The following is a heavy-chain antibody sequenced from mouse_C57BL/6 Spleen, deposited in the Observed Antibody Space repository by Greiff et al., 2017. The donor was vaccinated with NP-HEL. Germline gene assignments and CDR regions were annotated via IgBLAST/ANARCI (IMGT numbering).Heavy chain of an antibody. CDR2: IDPSDSYT. V-gene: IGHV1-69*01. Sequence: VKLQQPGAELVMPGASVKLSCKASGYTFTSYWMHWVKQRPGQGLEWIGEIDPSDSYTNYNQKFKGKSTLTVDKSSSTAYMQLSSLTSEDSAVYYCAIDGSSWDYYAMDYWGQGTSVTVSS. J-gene: IGHJ4*01. CDR1: GYTFTSYW. CDR3: AIDGSSWDYYAMDY. D-gene: IGHD1-1*01.